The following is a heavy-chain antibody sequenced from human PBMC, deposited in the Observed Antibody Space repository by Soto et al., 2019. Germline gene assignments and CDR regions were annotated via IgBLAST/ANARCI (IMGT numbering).Heavy chain of an antibody. CDR3: ARGPFYWGEWLYHYFDY. J-gene: IGHJ4*02. D-gene: IGHD3-3*01. CDR2: IYYSGST. CDR1: GGSIISSSYY. Sequence: PSETLSLTCTVSGGSIISSSYYFFCIRQPPWKGLEWIGSIYYSGSTYYNPSLKSRVTISVDTSKNQFSLKLSSVTAADTAVYYCARGPFYWGEWLYHYFDYWGQGTLVTVSS. V-gene: IGHV4-39*01.